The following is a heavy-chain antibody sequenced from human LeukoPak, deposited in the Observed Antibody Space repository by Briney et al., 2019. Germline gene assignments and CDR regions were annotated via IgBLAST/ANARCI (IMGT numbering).Heavy chain of an antibody. CDR2: ISSGGNTI. CDR1: GFTFSTYG. D-gene: IGHD3-10*01. CDR3: ASPGSGSYNY. Sequence: AGSLRLSCAASGFTFSTYGMNWVRQAPGKGLEWVSYISSGGNTIYYADSVKGRFTISRDNAKSSLDLQMNSLRDEDTAVYYCASPGSGSYNYWGQGTLVTVSS. J-gene: IGHJ4*02. V-gene: IGHV3-48*02.